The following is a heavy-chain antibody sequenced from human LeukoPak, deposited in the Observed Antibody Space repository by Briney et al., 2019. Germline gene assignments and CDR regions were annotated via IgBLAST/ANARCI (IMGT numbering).Heavy chain of an antibody. D-gene: IGHD3-16*01. CDR3: ARSTGTTFGFSDY. CDR1: GYTFTTYY. V-gene: IGHV1-46*01. Sequence: ASAKVSCKASGYTFTTYYMHWVRQAPGQGPEWVGVINPSDGSTSYAQKFQGRVTMTRDTSTSTAYMELTRLRSDDTAVYYCARSTGTTFGFSDYWGQGTLVTVSS. J-gene: IGHJ4*02. CDR2: INPSDGST.